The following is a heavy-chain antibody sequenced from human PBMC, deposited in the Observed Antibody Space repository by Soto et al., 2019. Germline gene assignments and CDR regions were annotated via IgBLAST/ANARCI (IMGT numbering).Heavy chain of an antibody. CDR2: VNHRGTT. V-gene: IGHV4-34*04. CDR1: GESLRGYY. CDR3: ARGYPRSILATSLTTSYGVDS. J-gene: IGHJ5*01. D-gene: IGHD2-21*01. Sequence: QVQLQQWGTGLLKPSETLSLHCAVYGESLRGYYWSWIRQTPAMGLEWIGEVNHRGTTNHASPLKSRALISMVTSKSPVYRRLNYVTAADTAVYYCARGYPRSILATSLTTSYGVDSWGQGTLVTVSS.